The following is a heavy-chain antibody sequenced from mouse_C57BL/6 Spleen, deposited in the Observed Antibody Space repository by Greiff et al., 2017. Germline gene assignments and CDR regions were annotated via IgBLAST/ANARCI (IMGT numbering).Heavy chain of an antibody. J-gene: IGHJ2*01. D-gene: IGHD1-1*01. CDR1: GYAFSSYW. CDR3: AITTVVPYYFDY. Sequence: QVQLPQSGAELVKPGASVKISCKASGYAFSSYWMNWVKQRPGKGLEWIGQIYPGDGDTNYNGKFKGKATLTADKSSSTAYMQLSSLTSEDSAVYFCAITTVVPYYFDYWGQGTTLTVSS. V-gene: IGHV1-80*01. CDR2: IYPGDGDT.